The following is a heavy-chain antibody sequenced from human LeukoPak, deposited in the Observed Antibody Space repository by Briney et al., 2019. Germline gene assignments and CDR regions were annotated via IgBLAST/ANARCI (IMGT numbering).Heavy chain of an antibody. CDR1: GFTFSSYS. CDR2: ISSSSSYK. V-gene: IGHV3-21*04. J-gene: IGHJ4*02. D-gene: IGHD3-3*01. CDR3: AKSIDWEWRTPLDY. Sequence: GGSLRLSCAASGFTFSSYSMNWVRQAPGKGLEWASSISSSSSYKYYAESVKGRFTIYRDNAKNSVYMQMRRLRAGDTAVYYCAKSIDWEWRTPLDYWGQGTLVTVSS.